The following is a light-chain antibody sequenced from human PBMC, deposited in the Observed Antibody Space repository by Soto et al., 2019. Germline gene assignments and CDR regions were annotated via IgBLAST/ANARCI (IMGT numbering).Light chain of an antibody. V-gene: IGLV2-14*01. J-gene: IGLJ1*01. CDR3: SSYTSSSTSKFV. CDR1: SSDVGGYSY. Sequence: QSVLTQPASVSGSPGQSITISCTGTSSDVGGYSYVPWYQQHPGKAPKLMIYDVSNRPSGVSNRFSGSKSGNTASLTISGLQAEDEADYYCSSYTSSSTSKFVFGTGTKVTVL. CDR2: DVS.